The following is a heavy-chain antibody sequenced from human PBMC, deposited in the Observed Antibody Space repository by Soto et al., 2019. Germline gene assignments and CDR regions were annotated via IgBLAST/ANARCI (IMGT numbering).Heavy chain of an antibody. J-gene: IGHJ4*01. CDR1: GGSISSGGYY. Sequence: PSETLSLTCTVSGGSISSGGYYWSWIRQHPGKGLERIGYIYYSGSTYYNPSLKSRVTISVDTSKNQFSLKLSSVTAADTAVYYCARLDSSGYYYGYYFDYWGHGTLVTVSS. CDR3: ARLDSSGYYYGYYFDY. D-gene: IGHD3-22*01. V-gene: IGHV4-31*03. CDR2: IYYSGST.